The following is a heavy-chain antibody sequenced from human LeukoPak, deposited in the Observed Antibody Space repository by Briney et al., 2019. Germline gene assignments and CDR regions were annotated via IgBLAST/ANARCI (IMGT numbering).Heavy chain of an antibody. CDR1: GFTFSKYW. J-gene: IGHJ6*03. CDR3: ARDLEAVRGVSLYYYMDV. Sequence: GGSLRLSCAASGFTFSKYWMSWVRQAPGKGLEWVANIKQDGSEKYYVDSVKGRFTISRDNAKISLYLQVNSLRAEDTAVYYCARDLEAVRGVSLYYYMDVWGKGTTVTVSS. D-gene: IGHD3-10*01. CDR2: IKQDGSEK. V-gene: IGHV3-7*01.